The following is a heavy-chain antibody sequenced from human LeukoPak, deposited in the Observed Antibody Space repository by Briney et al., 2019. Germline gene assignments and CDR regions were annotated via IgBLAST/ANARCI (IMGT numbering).Heavy chain of an antibody. CDR3: AVSRGYSSGNWFDP. Sequence: SETLSLTCIVSGYSISSGYYWGWIRQSPGKGLEWIGSIYHSGSTYYNPSLKSRVTISLDTSKNQFSLKLRSVTAADTAVHYCAVSRGYSSGNWFDPWGQGTLVTVSS. J-gene: IGHJ5*02. CDR1: GYSISSGYY. CDR2: IYHSGST. V-gene: IGHV4-38-2*02. D-gene: IGHD5-18*01.